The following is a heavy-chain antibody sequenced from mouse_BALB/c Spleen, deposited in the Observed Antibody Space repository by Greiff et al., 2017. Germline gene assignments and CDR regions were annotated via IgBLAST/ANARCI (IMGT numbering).Heavy chain of an antibody. CDR1: GFTFSDYY. CDR3: ARDYRYDGWFAY. D-gene: IGHD2-14*01. J-gene: IGHJ3*01. V-gene: IGHV5-4*02. Sequence: EVKLMESGGGLVKPGGSLKLSCAASGFTFSDYYMYWVRQTPEKRLEWVATISDGGSYTYYPDSVKGRFTISRDNAKNNLYLQMSSLKSEDTAMYYCARDYRYDGWFAYRGQGTLVTVSA. CDR2: ISDGGSYT.